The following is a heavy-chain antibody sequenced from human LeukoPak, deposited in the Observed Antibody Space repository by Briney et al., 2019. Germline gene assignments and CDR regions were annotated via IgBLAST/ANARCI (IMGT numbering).Heavy chain of an antibody. CDR2: IHYSGST. CDR1: GGSISSYY. Sequence: SETLSLTCTVSGGSISSYYWSWIRQPPGKGLEWIGNIHYSGSTKYYPSLKSRVTISVDTSKNQFSLKLSSVTVADTAVYYCARGYGGNSRRGAYDVWGQGTMVTVFS. CDR3: ARGYGGNSRRGAYDV. J-gene: IGHJ3*01. D-gene: IGHD4-23*01. V-gene: IGHV4-59*12.